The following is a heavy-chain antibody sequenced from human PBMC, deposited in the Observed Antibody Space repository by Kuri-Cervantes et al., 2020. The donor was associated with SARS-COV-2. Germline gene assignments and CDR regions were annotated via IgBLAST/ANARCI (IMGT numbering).Heavy chain of an antibody. CDR2: IRSKANSYAT. CDR1: GFTFSGSA. CDR3: TSRTMDV. J-gene: IGHJ6*02. V-gene: IGHV3-73*01. Sequence: LSLTCAASGFTFSGSAMHWVRQASGKGLEWVGRIRSKANSYATAYAASVKGRFTISRDDPKNTAYLQMNSLKTEDTAVYYCTSRTMDVWGQGTTVTVSS.